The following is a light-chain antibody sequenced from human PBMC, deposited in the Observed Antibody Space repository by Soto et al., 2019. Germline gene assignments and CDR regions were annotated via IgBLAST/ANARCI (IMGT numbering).Light chain of an antibody. CDR3: QQYDNLPLT. CDR1: QDISNY. V-gene: IGKV1-33*01. Sequence: DIQVTHSPSSLSAYIADIVGVTYHASQDISNYLNWYQQKPGKAPKLLIYDASNLETGVPSRFSGSGSGTDFTFTISSLQPEDIATYYCQQYDNLPLTFGGGTKVDI. CDR2: DAS. J-gene: IGKJ4*01.